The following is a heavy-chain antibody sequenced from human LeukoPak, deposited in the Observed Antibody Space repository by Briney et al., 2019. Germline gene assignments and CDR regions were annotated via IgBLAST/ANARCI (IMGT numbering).Heavy chain of an antibody. D-gene: IGHD4-17*01. Sequence: GASVKVSCKASGYTFTGYYMHWVRQAPGQGLEWMGWINPNSGSTNYAQKVKGRVTMTRDTSISTDYMELSSLRSEDTAVYYCARRIQYGDYRFDPWGQGTLVTVSS. CDR2: INPNSGST. CDR3: ARRIQYGDYRFDP. J-gene: IGHJ5*02. V-gene: IGHV1-2*02. CDR1: GYTFTGYY.